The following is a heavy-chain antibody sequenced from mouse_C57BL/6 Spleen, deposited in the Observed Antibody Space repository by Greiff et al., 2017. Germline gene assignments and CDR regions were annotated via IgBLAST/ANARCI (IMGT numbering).Heavy chain of an antibody. V-gene: IGHV1-72*01. D-gene: IGHD1-1*01. CDR1: GYTFTSYW. J-gene: IGHJ3*01. Sequence: VQLQQPGAELVKPGASVKLSCKASGYTFTSYWMHWVKQRPGRGLEWIGRIDPNSGGTKYNEKFKSKATLTVDKPSSTAYMQLSSLTSEDSAVYYCHIYYYGSSYVWFAYWGQGTLVTVSA. CDR3: HIYYYGSSYVWFAY. CDR2: IDPNSGGT.